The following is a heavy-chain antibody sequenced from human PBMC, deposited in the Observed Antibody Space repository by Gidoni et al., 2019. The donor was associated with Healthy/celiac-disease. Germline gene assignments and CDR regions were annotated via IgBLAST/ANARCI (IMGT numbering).Heavy chain of an antibody. CDR3: AKESDMLTGYNTGRSNFDY. CDR1: GFTFSSYA. Sequence: EVQLLESGGGLVPPGGSLLLSCAASGFTFSSYAMSWVRQAPGKGLEWVSAMSGSGGSTYYADSVKGRFTISRDNAKNTLYLQMNSLRAEDTAVYYCAKESDMLTGYNTGRSNFDYWGQGTLVTVSS. J-gene: IGHJ4*02. V-gene: IGHV3-23*01. D-gene: IGHD3-9*01. CDR2: MSGSGGST.